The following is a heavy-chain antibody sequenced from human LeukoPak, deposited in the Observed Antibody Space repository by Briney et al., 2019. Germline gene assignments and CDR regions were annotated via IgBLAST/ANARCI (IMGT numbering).Heavy chain of an antibody. CDR1: GFTFISYE. V-gene: IGHV3-48*03. J-gene: IGHJ4*02. Sequence: GGSLRLSCVVSGFTFISYEMNWVRQAPGKGLEWVSYISSSGSTIYYADSVKGRFTISRDNAKNSLYLQMNSLRAEATADYYCARKGAVTAGYWGQGTLVPVSS. D-gene: IGHD4-11*01. CDR2: ISSSGSTI. CDR3: ARKGAVTAGY.